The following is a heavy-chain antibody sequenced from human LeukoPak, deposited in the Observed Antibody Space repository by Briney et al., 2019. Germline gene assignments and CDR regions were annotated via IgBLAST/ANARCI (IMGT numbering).Heavy chain of an antibody. V-gene: IGHV3-21*01. CDR2: ISSSSSYI. Sequence: GGSLRLSCAASGFTFSSYSMNWVRQAPGKGLEWVSSISSSSSYIYYADSVKGRFTIPRDNAKNSLYLQMNSLRAEDTAVYYCARDLYYYDSSGGIDYWGQGTLVTVSS. CDR3: ARDLYYYDSSGGIDY. D-gene: IGHD3-22*01. J-gene: IGHJ4*02. CDR1: GFTFSSYS.